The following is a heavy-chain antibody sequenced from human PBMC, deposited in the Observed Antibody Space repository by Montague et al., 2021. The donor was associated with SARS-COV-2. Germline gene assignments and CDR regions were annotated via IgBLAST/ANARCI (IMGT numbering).Heavy chain of an antibody. CDR2: ISKSGNT. V-gene: IGHV4-34*01. CDR3: APIFGTNHFYFDY. CDR1: GGSFSSYY. D-gene: IGHD2-8*01. J-gene: IGHJ4*02. Sequence: SETLSLTCAVYGGSFSSYYWSWIRQPPGKGLEWIGEISKSGNTKYNPSPTSLVTISLDASKSQFSLRLTSVTAADTAVYFCAPIFGTNHFYFDYWDQGALVTVSS.